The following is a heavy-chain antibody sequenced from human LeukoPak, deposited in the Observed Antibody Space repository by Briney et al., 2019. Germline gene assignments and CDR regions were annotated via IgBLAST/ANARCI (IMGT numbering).Heavy chain of an antibody. Sequence: SETLSLTCAVYGGSFSGYYWSWIRQPPGKGLEWIGEINHSGSTNYNPSLKSRVTISVDTSKNQFSLKLTSVTAADTAVYYCARDHSGVAGSGGDYYYYYYMDVWGKGTTVTISS. D-gene: IGHD6-19*01. J-gene: IGHJ6*03. CDR3: ARDHSGVAGSGGDYYYYYYMDV. V-gene: IGHV4-34*01. CDR1: GGSFSGYY. CDR2: INHSGST.